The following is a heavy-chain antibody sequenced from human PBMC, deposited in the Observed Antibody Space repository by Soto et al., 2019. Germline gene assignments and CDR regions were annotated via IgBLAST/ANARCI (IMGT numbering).Heavy chain of an antibody. CDR2: IYHSGST. V-gene: IGHV4-4*02. D-gene: IGHD3-22*01. Sequence: SETLSLTCAVSGGSISGSNWWSWVRQPPGKGLEWIGEIYHSGSTNYNPSLKSRVTISVDKSKNQFSLKLSSVTAADTAVYYCARGKRYYDTSAPWGYWGQGTLVTVS. CDR3: ARGKRYYDTSAPWGY. CDR1: GGSISGSNW. J-gene: IGHJ4*02.